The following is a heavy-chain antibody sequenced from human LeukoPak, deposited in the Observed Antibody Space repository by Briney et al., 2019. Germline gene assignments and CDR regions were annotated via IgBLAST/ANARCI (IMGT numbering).Heavy chain of an antibody. CDR3: ARGGTYYDYVWGSYRLYYFDY. CDR1: GGSFSGYY. D-gene: IGHD3-16*02. J-gene: IGHJ4*02. V-gene: IGHV4-34*01. CDR2: INHSGST. Sequence: SETLSLTCAVYGGSFSGYYWSWIRQPPGKGLEWIGEINHSGSTNYNPSLKSRVTISVDTSKNQFSLKLSSVTAADTAVYYCARGGTYYDYVWGSYRLYYFDYWGQGTLVTVSS.